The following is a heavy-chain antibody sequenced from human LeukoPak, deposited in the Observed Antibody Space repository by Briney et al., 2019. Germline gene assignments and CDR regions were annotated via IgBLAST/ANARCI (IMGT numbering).Heavy chain of an antibody. CDR1: GFTFDDYA. D-gene: IGHD5-18*01. CDR2: ISWDGGST. V-gene: IGHV3-43D*03. CDR3: AKDPYSYGLYFDY. Sequence: GGSLRLSCAASGFTFDDYAMHWVRQAPGKGLEWVSLISWDGGSTYYADSVKGRFTISRDNSKNTLYLQMNSLRAEDTAVYYCAKDPYSYGLYFDYWGQGTLVTVSS. J-gene: IGHJ4*02.